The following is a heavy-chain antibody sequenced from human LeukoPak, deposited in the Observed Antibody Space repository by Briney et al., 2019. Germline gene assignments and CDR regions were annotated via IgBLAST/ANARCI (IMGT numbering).Heavy chain of an antibody. D-gene: IGHD3-10*01. CDR3: ARVSPGSLWFDP. V-gene: IGHV1-8*01. CDR1: GYTFTSYD. Sequence: ASVKVSCKASGYTFTSYDLNWVRQATGQGPEWIGWMNPNSGNTGYAQKFQGRVTLTRSTSISTAYMELRSLTSEDTAVYYCARVSPGSLWFDPWGQGTLVTVSS. CDR2: MNPNSGNT. J-gene: IGHJ5*02.